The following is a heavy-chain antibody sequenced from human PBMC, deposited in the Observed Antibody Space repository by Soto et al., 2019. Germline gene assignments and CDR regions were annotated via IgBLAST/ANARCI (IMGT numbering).Heavy chain of an antibody. CDR2: FDPEDGET. Sequence: ASVKVSCKVSGYTLTELSMHWVRQAPGKGLEWMGGFDPEDGETIYAQKFQGRVTISVDTSKNQFSLKLSSVTAADTAVYYCARDNRYSYGYLSETGWFDPWGQGTLVTVSS. J-gene: IGHJ5*02. CDR3: ARDNRYSYGYLSETGWFDP. CDR1: GYTLTELS. V-gene: IGHV1-24*01. D-gene: IGHD5-18*01.